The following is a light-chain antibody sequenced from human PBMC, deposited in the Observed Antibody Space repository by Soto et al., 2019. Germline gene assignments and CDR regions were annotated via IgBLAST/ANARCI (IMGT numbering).Light chain of an antibody. V-gene: IGKV4-1*01. J-gene: IGKJ1*01. CDR3: QEYCATPWT. CDR2: WAS. CDR1: QSILYSSNNQNC. Sequence: DIVMTQSPDSLAVSLGGRATINCESSQSILYSSNNQNCLAWYQQKPGQPPKLLIYWASTRESGVPDRFSGSGSLTDFTLTISSLQAEDVALYYCQEYCATPWTFGQGTKVKIK.